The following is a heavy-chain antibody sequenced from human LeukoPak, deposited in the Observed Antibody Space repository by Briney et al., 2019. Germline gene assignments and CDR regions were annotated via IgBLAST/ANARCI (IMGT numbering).Heavy chain of an antibody. D-gene: IGHD3-9*01. V-gene: IGHV3-21*01. Sequence: GGSLRLSCAASGFTFSSYSMNWVRQAPGKGLEWVSSISSSSSYIYYADSVKGRFTISRDNAKNSLYPQMNSLRAEDTAVYYCARGLVIPYFDYWGQGTLVTVSS. CDR2: ISSSSSYI. CDR3: ARGLVIPYFDY. CDR1: GFTFSSYS. J-gene: IGHJ4*02.